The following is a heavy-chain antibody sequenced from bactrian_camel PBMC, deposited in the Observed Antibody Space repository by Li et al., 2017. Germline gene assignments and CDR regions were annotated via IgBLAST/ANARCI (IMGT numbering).Heavy chain of an antibody. CDR2: IRNDGTP. J-gene: IGHJ4*01. Sequence: VQLVESGGGLVQPGGSLRLSCAADESDFSANLMSWVRQAPGKEVEWVSSIRNDGTPYVAASEKDRFSTSRDIAKKTMYLQMNNLKVEDTGLYLCYAEGGPRGQGTQVTVS. CDR3: YAEGGP. CDR1: ESDFSANL. V-gene: IGHV3S10*01.